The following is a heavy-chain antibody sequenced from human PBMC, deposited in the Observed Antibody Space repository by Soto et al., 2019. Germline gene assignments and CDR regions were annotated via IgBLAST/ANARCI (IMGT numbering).Heavy chain of an antibody. CDR1: GFTFSDNY. CDR3: TTVSNAFDI. J-gene: IGHJ3*02. CDR2: ISSSGSTM. V-gene: IGHV3-11*01. Sequence: PGGSLRLSCAASGFTFSDNYMSWFRQAPGKGLEYISYISSSGSTMEYTDSVKGRFTVSRDNAKNSLYLQMNSLKTEDTAVYYCTTVSNAFDIWGQGTMVTVSS.